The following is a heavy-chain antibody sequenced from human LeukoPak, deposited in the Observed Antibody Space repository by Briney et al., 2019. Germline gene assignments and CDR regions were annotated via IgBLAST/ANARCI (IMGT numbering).Heavy chain of an antibody. J-gene: IGHJ4*02. CDR2: IYYSGST. V-gene: IGHV4-39*01. CDR1: GGSISSSSYY. Sequence: SETLSLTCTVSGGSISSSSYYWGWIRQPPGKGLEWIGSIYYSGSTYYYQSIKSRVTISVDTSKNQFCLKLSSVTAADTAVYYCARLTAAFDYWGQGTLVTVSS. D-gene: IGHD2-15*01. CDR3: ARLTAAFDY.